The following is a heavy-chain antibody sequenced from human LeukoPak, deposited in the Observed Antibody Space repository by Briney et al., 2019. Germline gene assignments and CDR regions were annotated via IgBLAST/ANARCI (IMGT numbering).Heavy chain of an antibody. CDR2: INHSGST. Sequence: SETLSLTCAVYGGSFSGYYWSWIRQPPGKGLEWIGEINHSGSTNYNPSLKSRVTISVDTSKNQFSLKLSSVTAADTAVYYCAREGYSSSRNHDHWGQGTLVTVSS. CDR3: AREGYSSSRNHDH. V-gene: IGHV4-34*01. D-gene: IGHD6-13*01. CDR1: GGSFSGYY. J-gene: IGHJ4*02.